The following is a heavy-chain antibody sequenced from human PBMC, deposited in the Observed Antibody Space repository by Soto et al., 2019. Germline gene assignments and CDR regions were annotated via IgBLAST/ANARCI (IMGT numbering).Heavy chain of an antibody. Sequence: SETLSLTCAVSGGSISSDCWSWIRQPPGKGLEWIGYIYYSGSTNYNPSRKSRVAISVDTSKNQFSLKLSSVTAADTAVYYCARDRRDYYDSSGYYSPEGYYYGMDVWGQGTTVTVSS. D-gene: IGHD3-22*01. CDR3: ARDRRDYYDSSGYYSPEGYYYGMDV. CDR1: GGSISSDC. J-gene: IGHJ6*02. CDR2: IYYSGST. V-gene: IGHV4-59*01.